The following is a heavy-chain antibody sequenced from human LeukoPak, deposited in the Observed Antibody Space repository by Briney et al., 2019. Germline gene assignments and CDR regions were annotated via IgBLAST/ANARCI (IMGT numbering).Heavy chain of an antibody. J-gene: IGHJ4*02. Sequence: GGSLRLSRAASGFTFSSYSMNWVRQAPGKGLEWVSSISSSSSYIYYADSVKGRFTISRDNAKNSLYLQMNSLRAEDTAVYYCARDNDYGDYVSDYWGQGTLVTVSS. CDR3: ARDNDYGDYVSDY. CDR2: ISSSSSYI. CDR1: GFTFSSYS. V-gene: IGHV3-21*01. D-gene: IGHD4-17*01.